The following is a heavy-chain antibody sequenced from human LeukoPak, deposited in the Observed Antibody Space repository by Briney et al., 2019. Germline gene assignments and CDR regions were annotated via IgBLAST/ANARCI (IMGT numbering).Heavy chain of an antibody. CDR1: GFTFSSYA. Sequence: GGSLRLSCAASGFTFSSYAMHWVRQAPGKGLEWVAVISYDGSNKYYADSVKGRFTISRDNSKNTLYLQMNSLRAEDTAAYYCARDDGSSGYYFDYWGQGTLVTVSS. J-gene: IGHJ4*02. V-gene: IGHV3-30*04. CDR3: ARDDGSSGYYFDY. D-gene: IGHD3-22*01. CDR2: ISYDGSNK.